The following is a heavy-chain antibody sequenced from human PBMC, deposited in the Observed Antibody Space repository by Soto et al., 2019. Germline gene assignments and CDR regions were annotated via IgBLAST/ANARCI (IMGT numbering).Heavy chain of an antibody. CDR2: IIPIFGTA. CDR1: GGTFRSYS. D-gene: IGHD1-26*01. V-gene: IGHV1-69*01. Sequence: QVQLVQSGAEVKKPGSSVKVSCKASGGTFRSYSINWVRQAPGQGLEWMGEIIPIFGTANYAQKFQGRVTITADEYTSTAYMELSSLRSEDTAVYYCARDGGRHSGGIDYWGQGTLVTVSS. CDR3: ARDGGRHSGGIDY. J-gene: IGHJ4*02.